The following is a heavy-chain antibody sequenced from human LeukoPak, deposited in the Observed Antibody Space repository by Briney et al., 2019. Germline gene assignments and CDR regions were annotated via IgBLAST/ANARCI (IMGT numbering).Heavy chain of an antibody. CDR1: GFTSSSYW. CDR3: ARENDGFDL. CDR2: IKQDGSQK. J-gene: IGHJ3*01. V-gene: IGHV3-7*04. Sequence: GGSLRLSCAASGFTSSSYWMSWVRQAPGKGLEWVGNIKQDGSQKYYMDSVKGRVTISRDNAKNSVDLQMNSLRAEDTAVYYCARENDGFDLWGQGTMVTVSS.